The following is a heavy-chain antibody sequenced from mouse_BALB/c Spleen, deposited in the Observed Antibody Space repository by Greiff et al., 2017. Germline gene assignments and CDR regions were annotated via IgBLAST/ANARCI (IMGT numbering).Heavy chain of an antibody. CDR2: ISSGSSTI. CDR1: GFTFSRFG. CDR3: ARWILRPYEAMDY. V-gene: IGHV5-17*02. J-gene: IGHJ4*01. Sequence: DVMLVESGGGLVQPGGSRKLSCAASGFTFSRFGMHWVRQDPEKGLEWVAYISSGSSTIYYADTVKGRFTISRENTKNTLFLQMNSLRSEDTAMYYCARWILRPYEAMDYWGQGTSVTVSS. D-gene: IGHD2-3*01.